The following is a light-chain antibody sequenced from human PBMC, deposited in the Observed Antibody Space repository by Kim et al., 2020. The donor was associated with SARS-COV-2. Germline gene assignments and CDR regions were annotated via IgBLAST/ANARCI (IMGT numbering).Light chain of an antibody. V-gene: IGLV2-14*01. CDR3: SSYTTSSTWV. CDR1: SSDVGYYNY. CDR2: DVN. Sequence: SELTQPASVSGSPGQSITISCTGTSSDVGYYNYVSWYQQHPGKVPKLMIHDVNKRPSGDSDRFSGSKSGNTASLTISGLQAEDEADYYCSSYTTSSTWVFGGGTQLTVL. J-gene: IGLJ3*02.